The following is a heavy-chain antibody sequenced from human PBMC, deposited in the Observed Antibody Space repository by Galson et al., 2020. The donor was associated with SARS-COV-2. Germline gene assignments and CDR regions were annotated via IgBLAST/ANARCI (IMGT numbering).Heavy chain of an antibody. Sequence: TGGSLRLSCAASGFIFSDYYMNWIRQAPGKGLEWISYISSSGHNIYYAESVKGRFTISRDNAKNSLSLQMNSLRAEDTAVYYCARDCTSTSCYKFDLWGQGTLVTVSS. D-gene: IGHD2-2*02. J-gene: IGHJ4*02. CDR1: GFIFSDYY. V-gene: IGHV3-11*01. CDR2: ISSSGHNI. CDR3: ARDCTSTSCYKFDL.